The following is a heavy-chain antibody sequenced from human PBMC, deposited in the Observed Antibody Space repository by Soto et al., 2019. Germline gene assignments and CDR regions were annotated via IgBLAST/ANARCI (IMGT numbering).Heavy chain of an antibody. CDR3: VRQGIGPLHGLVDV. D-gene: IGHD3-10*01. CDR1: SDPTSSHN. V-gene: IGHV4-59*08. Sequence: QVQLQQSGPGLVKPSETLSLTCTVSSDPTSSHNWGWIRQPPGRALGSIRYGHRMGGTSYNPTLRSRVTISADTSTKNISLTLSSVTAADTAVYYCVRQGIGPLHGLVDVWGQGTTVSVSS. CDR2: GHRMGGT. J-gene: IGHJ6*02.